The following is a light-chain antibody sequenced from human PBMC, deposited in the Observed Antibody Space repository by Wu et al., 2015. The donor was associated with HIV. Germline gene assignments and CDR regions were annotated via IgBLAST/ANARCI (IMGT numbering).Light chain of an antibody. J-gene: IGKJ1*01. V-gene: IGKV1-33*01. Sequence: DIQMTQSPSSLSASVGDRVTMSCQASHDISNYLNWFQQKPGKAPKLLITDASTLEAGVPSRFGASGSGTHFTFTISGLQPEDVATYYCQKYNTAPWTFGQGTKVEMK. CDR1: HDISNY. CDR2: DAS. CDR3: QKYNTAPWT.